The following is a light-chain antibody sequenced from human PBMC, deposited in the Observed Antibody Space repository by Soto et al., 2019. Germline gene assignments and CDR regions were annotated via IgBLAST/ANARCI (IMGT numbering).Light chain of an antibody. CDR3: QQYNNWPHA. Sequence: EIVMTQSPATLSVSPGERATLSCRASQSVSSNLAWYQQKPGQAPRLLIYGASTRATGIPARFSGSGSGTEFTLTISSLQSEDFAVYYCQQYNNWPHAFGQGSKLHIK. CDR2: GAS. CDR1: QSVSSN. J-gene: IGKJ1*01. V-gene: IGKV3-15*01.